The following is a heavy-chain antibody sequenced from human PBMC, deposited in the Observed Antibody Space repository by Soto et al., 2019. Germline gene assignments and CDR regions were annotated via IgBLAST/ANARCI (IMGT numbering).Heavy chain of an antibody. Sequence: QITLKESGPTLVKPTQTLTLTCTFSGFSLSTSGVGVGWIRQPPGKALEWLALIYWNDDKRYSPSLKSRLTITQDTSKNQVVLTMTNMDPVDTATYYCAHSVDGGATFDYWGQGTLVTVSS. CDR2: IYWNDDK. V-gene: IGHV2-5*01. CDR3: AHSVDGGATFDY. J-gene: IGHJ4*02. D-gene: IGHD3-16*01. CDR1: GFSLSTSGVG.